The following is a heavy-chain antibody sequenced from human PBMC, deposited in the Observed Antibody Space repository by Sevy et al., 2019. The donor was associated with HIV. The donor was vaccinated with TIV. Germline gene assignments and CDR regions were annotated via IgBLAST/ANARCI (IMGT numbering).Heavy chain of an antibody. CDR3: ARRGPINYYGSGSRGAFDI. CDR2: ISAYNGNT. V-gene: IGHV1-18*01. J-gene: IGHJ3*02. Sequence: ASVKVSCKASGYTFTSYGTSWVRQAPGQGLEWMGWISAYNGNTNYAQKLQGRVTMTTDTSTSTAYMGLRSLRSDDTAVYYCARRGPINYYGSGSRGAFDIWGQGTMVTVSS. CDR1: GYTFTSYG. D-gene: IGHD3-10*01.